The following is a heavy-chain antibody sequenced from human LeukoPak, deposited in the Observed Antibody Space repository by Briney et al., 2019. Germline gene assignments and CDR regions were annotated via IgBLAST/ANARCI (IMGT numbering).Heavy chain of an antibody. CDR1: GFTFEDFS. CDR2: IDWDGGIT. CDR3: AKDELGYCSSTSCHYYYYMDV. Sequence: GGSLRLSCAASGFTFEDFSMHWVRQVPGKGLEWISLIDWDGGITYYADSVKGRFTISRDNSKNTLYLQMNSLRAEDTAVYYCAKDELGYCSSTSCHYYYYMDVWGKGTTVTVSS. D-gene: IGHD2-2*01. V-gene: IGHV3-43*01. J-gene: IGHJ6*03.